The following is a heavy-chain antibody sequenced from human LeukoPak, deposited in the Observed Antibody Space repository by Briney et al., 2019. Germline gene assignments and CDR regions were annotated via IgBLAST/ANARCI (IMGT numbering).Heavy chain of an antibody. J-gene: IGHJ4*02. V-gene: IGHV4-59*01. Sequence: SETLSLTCTVSGGSISSYYWSWIRQPPGMGLEWIGYMSYNGRSSYNPSLRSRVTISVDASKKQFSLKLSSVTAADTAVYYCARHGDSDSSGYDYPPSVWGQGTLVTVSS. CDR2: MSYNGRS. CDR3: ARHGDSDSSGYDYPPSV. CDR1: GGSISSYY. D-gene: IGHD3-22*01.